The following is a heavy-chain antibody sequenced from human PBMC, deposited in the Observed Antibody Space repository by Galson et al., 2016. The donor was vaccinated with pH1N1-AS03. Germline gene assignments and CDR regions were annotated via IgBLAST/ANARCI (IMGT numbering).Heavy chain of an antibody. D-gene: IGHD3-10*02. J-gene: IGHJ4*02. CDR3: ARVSGGSRLLIFDF. CDR2: ISSSSSPI. V-gene: IGHV3-11*04. CDR1: GFTFSDYD. Sequence: LRLSCAASGFTFSDYDMSWIRQAPGKGLEWVSSISSSSSPIYYADSVKGRFTTSRDNAKNSVYLQMNSLRAKDTAVYYCARVSGGSRLLIFDFWGQGTLVTVSS.